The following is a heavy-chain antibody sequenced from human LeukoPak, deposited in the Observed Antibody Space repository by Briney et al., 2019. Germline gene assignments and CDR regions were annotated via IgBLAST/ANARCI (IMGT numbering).Heavy chain of an antibody. V-gene: IGHV3-21*01. Sequence: GGSLRLSCAASGFTFSSYSMNWVRQAPGKGLEWVSSISCSSSYIYYADSVKGRFTISRDNTKNSLYLQMNSLRAEDTAVYYCARDARSGSPGGWGQGTLVTVSS. D-gene: IGHD1-26*01. CDR1: GFTFSSYS. CDR2: ISCSSSYI. CDR3: ARDARSGSPGG. J-gene: IGHJ4*02.